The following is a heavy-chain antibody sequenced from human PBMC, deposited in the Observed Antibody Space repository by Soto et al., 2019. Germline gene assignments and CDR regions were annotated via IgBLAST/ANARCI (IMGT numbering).Heavy chain of an antibody. Sequence: GGSLKISCVTSGFTFSDYGLHWVRQAPGKGLDWVARISLDGSKIQYAESVKGRFTISRDPSKNTLYLQMTSRRAEDGAEYYCVRDLEDFAKYKLYYGMSVWGQGTTVPVSS. J-gene: IGHJ6*02. CDR2: ISLDGSKI. D-gene: IGHD1-1*01. CDR3: VRDLEDFAKYKLYYGMSV. CDR1: GFTFSDYG. V-gene: IGHV3-33*01.